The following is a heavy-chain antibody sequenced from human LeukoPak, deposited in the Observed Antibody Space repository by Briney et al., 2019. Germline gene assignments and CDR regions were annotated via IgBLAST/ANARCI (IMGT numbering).Heavy chain of an antibody. CDR1: GFTFSSYV. CDR3: AKAYSSGWYVGY. V-gene: IGHV3-30*02. CDR2: IRYDGSNK. J-gene: IGHJ4*02. Sequence: GGSLRLSCAASGFTFSSYVMHWVRQAPGKGLEWVAFIRYDGSNKYYADSVKGRFTISRDNSKNTLYLQMNSLRAEDTAVYYCAKAYSSGWYVGYWGQGTLVTVSS. D-gene: IGHD6-19*01.